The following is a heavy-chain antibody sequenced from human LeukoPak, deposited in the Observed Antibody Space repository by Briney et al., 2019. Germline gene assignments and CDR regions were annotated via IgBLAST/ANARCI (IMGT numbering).Heavy chain of an antibody. CDR1: GYTFTSYD. V-gene: IGHV1-8*01. CDR3: ARDGVSSWYFDL. CDR2: MNPNSGNT. J-gene: IGHJ2*01. D-gene: IGHD3-16*01. Sequence: ASVKVSCKASGYTFTSYDINWVRQATGQGLEWMGWMNPNSGNTGYAQKFQGRVTMTRNTSISTVYMELSSLRSEDTAVYYCARDGVSSWYFDLWGRGTLVTVSS.